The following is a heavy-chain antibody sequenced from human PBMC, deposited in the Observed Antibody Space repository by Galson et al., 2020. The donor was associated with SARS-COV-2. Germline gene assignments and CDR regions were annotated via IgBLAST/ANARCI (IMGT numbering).Heavy chain of an antibody. CDR1: GLSFSFYN. J-gene: IGHJ6*03. V-gene: IGHV3-33*06. CDR3: AKDRGEDYYMDV. Sequence: GESLKISCVASGLSFSFYNMHWVRQAPGKGLEWVAVIWYDGNKKQYADSVKGRFTISRDNSKNTVSLQIDSLRAEDTAVYYCAKDRGEDYYMDVWGKGTTVTVSS. CDR2: IWYDGNKK. D-gene: IGHD3-16*01.